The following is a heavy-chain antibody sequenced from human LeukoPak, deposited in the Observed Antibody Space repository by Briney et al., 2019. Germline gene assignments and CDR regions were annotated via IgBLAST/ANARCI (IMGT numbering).Heavy chain of an antibody. J-gene: IGHJ4*02. CDR3: AGYYYGAGSYPPL. V-gene: IGHV3-21*04. D-gene: IGHD3-10*01. CDR1: GFTFSSYS. Sequence: PGGSLRLSCAPSGFTFSSYSMNWVRQAPGKGLEWVSSISSSSSYIYYADSVKGRFTLSRDNAKNSLYLQMNSLRAEDTAIYYCAGYYYGAGSYPPLWGQGTLVTVSS. CDR2: ISSSSSYI.